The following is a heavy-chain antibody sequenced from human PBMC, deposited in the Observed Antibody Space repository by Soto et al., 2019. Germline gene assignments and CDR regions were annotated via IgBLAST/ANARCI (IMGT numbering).Heavy chain of an antibody. D-gene: IGHD3-3*01. V-gene: IGHV4-30-4*01. CDR3: ARRESFTIFGVVYYFDY. J-gene: IGHJ4*02. CDR2: IYYSGST. Sequence: QVQLQESGPGLVKPSQTLSLTCTVSGGSISSGDYYWSWIRQPPRKGLEWIGYIYYSGSTYYNPSLKSRVTISVDTSKNQFSLKLSSVTAADTAVYYCARRESFTIFGVVYYFDYWGQGTLVTVSS. CDR1: GGSISSGDYY.